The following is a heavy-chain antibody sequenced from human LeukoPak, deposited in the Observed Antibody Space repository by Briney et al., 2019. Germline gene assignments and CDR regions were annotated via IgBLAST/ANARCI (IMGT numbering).Heavy chain of an antibody. CDR1: GYTFTSYG. V-gene: IGHV1-18*01. Sequence: ASVKVSCKASGYTFTSYGISWVRQAPGQGLEWMGWISAYNGNTNYAQKLQGRVTMTTDTSTSTAYMELRSLRSDDTAVYYCARDALKYYYDSSGYSGRGDDAFDIWGQGTMVTVSS. CDR3: ARDALKYYYDSSGYSGRGDDAFDI. D-gene: IGHD3-22*01. J-gene: IGHJ3*02. CDR2: ISAYNGNT.